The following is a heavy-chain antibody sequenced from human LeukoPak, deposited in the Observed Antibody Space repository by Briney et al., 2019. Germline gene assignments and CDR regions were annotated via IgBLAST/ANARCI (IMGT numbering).Heavy chain of an antibody. J-gene: IGHJ4*02. D-gene: IGHD6-13*01. V-gene: IGHV4-59*08. Sequence: SETLSLTCTVSGGSISSYYWSWIRQPPGKGLEWIRYIYYSGSTNYNPSLMSRVTISVDTSKNQFSLKLSSVTAADTAVYYCARRSGSSWYGDYFDYWGQGTLVTVSS. CDR1: GGSISSYY. CDR3: ARRSGSSWYGDYFDY. CDR2: IYYSGST.